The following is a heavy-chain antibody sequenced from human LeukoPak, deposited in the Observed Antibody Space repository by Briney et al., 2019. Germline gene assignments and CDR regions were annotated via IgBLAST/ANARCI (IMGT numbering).Heavy chain of an antibody. CDR3: ARRYCSGGSCYSFRGDWFDP. CDR2: ISSSSDTI. Sequence: PGRSLRLSCAASGFTFSGYSMNWVRQAPGKGLEWVSYISSSSDTIYYADSVKGRFTISRDNAKRSLYLQMNSLRAEDTAVYYCARRYCSGGSCYSFRGDWFDPWGQGTLVTVSS. V-gene: IGHV3-48*01. CDR1: GFTFSGYS. D-gene: IGHD2-15*01. J-gene: IGHJ5*02.